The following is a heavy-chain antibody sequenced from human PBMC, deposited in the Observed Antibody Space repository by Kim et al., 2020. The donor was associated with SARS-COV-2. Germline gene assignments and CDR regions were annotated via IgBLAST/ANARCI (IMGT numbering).Heavy chain of an antibody. CDR3: ARTGRAVTSSFDI. Sequence: RYSPSFQGQVTISADKSISTAYLQWSSLKASDTAMYYCARTGRAVTSSFDIWGQGTMVTVSS. J-gene: IGHJ3*02. D-gene: IGHD4-4*01. V-gene: IGHV5-51*01.